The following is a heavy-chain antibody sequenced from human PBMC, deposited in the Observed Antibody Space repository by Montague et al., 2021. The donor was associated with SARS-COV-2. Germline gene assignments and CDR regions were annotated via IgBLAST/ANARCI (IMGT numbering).Heavy chain of an antibody. CDR2: IKQDGSKA. Sequence: SLRLSCAASGFTFKNQWRNRGSQAPGRGPQGGANIKQDGSKAYYVYSVKGRFTISRDNATKSLHLQMNRLRDEDTAVYYCATLIYRYGAFDYWGQGTLV. J-gene: IGHJ4*02. V-gene: IGHV3-7*01. CDR1: GFTFKNQW. CDR3: ATLIYRYGAFDY. D-gene: IGHD4/OR15-4a*01.